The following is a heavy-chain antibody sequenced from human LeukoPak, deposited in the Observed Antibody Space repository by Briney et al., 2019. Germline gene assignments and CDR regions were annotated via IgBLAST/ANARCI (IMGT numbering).Heavy chain of an antibody. CDR2: ISSSSSYI. D-gene: IGHD6-13*01. CDR3: ARGPGRSSWKDDY. J-gene: IGHJ4*02. CDR1: GFTFSSYW. Sequence: PGGSLRLSCAASGFTFSSYWMSWVRQAPGKGLEWVSSISSSSSYIYYADSVKGRFTISRDNAKNSLYLQMNSLRAEDTAVYYCARGPGRSSWKDDYWGQGTLVTVSS. V-gene: IGHV3-21*01.